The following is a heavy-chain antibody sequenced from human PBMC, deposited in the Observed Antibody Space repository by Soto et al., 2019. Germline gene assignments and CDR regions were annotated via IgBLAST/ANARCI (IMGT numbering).Heavy chain of an antibody. J-gene: IGHJ5*02. CDR3: VRAHALGFSNGFGP. D-gene: IGHD3-10*01. CDR2: INPHSGAT. Sequence: GASVKVSCKASGYIFSANYIHWVRQAPGQGLEWLGWINPHSGATNYAQKFLGRVTMSADTSASTAYMDLARLKSDDTAVHYGVRAHALGFSNGFGPWGRGTLVTVSS. CDR1: GYIFSANY. V-gene: IGHV1-2*02.